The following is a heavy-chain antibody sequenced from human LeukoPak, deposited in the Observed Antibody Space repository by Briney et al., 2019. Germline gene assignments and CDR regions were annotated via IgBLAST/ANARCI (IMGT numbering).Heavy chain of an antibody. D-gene: IGHD2-15*01. CDR2: IYYSGST. CDR1: GGSISSGGYS. CDR3: AREVVSPYNWFDP. V-gene: IGHV4-30-4*07. Sequence: SETLSLTCAVSGGSISSGGYSWSWIRQPPGKGLEWIGYIYYSGSTYYNPSLKSRVTISVDTSKNQFSLKVSSVTAADTAVYYCAREVVSPYNWFDPWGQGTLVTVSS. J-gene: IGHJ5*02.